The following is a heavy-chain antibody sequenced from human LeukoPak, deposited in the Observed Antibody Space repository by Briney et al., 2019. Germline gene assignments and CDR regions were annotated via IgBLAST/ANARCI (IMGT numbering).Heavy chain of an antibody. V-gene: IGHV4-39*01. D-gene: IGHD3-22*01. CDR1: GGSISSSSYY. CDR2: IYYSGST. Sequence: SETLSLTCTVSGGSISSSSYYWGWIRQLPGEGLEWIGSIYYSGSTYYNPSLKSRVTISVDTSKNQFSLKLSSVTAADTAVYYCARHGLDYYDNPWSWFDPWGQGTLVTVSS. CDR3: ARHGLDYYDNPWSWFDP. J-gene: IGHJ5*02.